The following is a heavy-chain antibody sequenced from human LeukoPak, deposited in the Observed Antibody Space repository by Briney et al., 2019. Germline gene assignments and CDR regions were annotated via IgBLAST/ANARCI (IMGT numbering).Heavy chain of an antibody. CDR1: GGTFSSYA. D-gene: IGHD3-10*01. CDR3: ARVTTSVRGVTLFGY. CDR2: IIPIFGTA. Sequence: SVKVSCKASGGTFSSYAISWVRQAPGQGLEWMGGIIPIFGTANYAQKFQGRVTITADKSTSTAYMELSSLRSEDTAVYYRARVTTSVRGVTLFGYWGQGTLVTVSS. J-gene: IGHJ4*02. V-gene: IGHV1-69*06.